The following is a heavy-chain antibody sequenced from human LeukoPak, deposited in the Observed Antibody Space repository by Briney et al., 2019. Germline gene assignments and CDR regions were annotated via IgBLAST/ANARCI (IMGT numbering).Heavy chain of an antibody. J-gene: IGHJ4*02. CDR3: AREFLDGRYYGSGSSRLDY. Sequence: PGGSLRLSCAASGFTFSSYWMSWVRQAPGKGLEWVANIKQDGSEKYYVDSVKGRFTISRDNAKNSLYLQMNSLRAEDTAVYYCAREFLDGRYYGSGSSRLDYWGQGTLVTVSS. D-gene: IGHD3-10*01. V-gene: IGHV3-7*01. CDR2: IKQDGSEK. CDR1: GFTFSSYW.